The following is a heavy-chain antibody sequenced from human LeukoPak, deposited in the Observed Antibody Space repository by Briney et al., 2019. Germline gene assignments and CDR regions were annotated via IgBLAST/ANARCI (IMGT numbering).Heavy chain of an antibody. CDR2: IATDGSHQ. Sequence: LSLTCSVSGGSISSSAYYWGWIRQPPGKGLEWVAYIATDGSHQYYGHSVTGRFTISRDNSNNALYIQMNSLRAEDTAVYFCSRDIWPWHFDLWGRGTLVTVSS. D-gene: IGHD2-21*01. CDR3: SRDIWPWHFDL. J-gene: IGHJ2*01. CDR1: GGSISSSA. V-gene: IGHV3-30*04.